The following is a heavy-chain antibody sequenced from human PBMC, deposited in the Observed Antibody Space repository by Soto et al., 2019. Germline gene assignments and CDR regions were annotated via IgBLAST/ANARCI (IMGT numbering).Heavy chain of an antibody. CDR1: GFTFSSYA. CDR3: AKDGSYYDSPTESDF. CDR2: ISGSGGST. J-gene: IGHJ4*02. Sequence: LRLSCAASGFTFSSYAMSLVRQAPLKGLEWVSAISGSGGSTYYADFVKGRFTISRDNSKNTLYLQMNSLRAEDTAVYYCAKDGSYYDSPTESDFWGQGTLVTVSS. D-gene: IGHD3-22*01. V-gene: IGHV3-23*01.